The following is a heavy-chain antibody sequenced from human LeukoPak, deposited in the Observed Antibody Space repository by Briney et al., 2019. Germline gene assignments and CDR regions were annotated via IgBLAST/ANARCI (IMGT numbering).Heavy chain of an antibody. D-gene: IGHD3-3*01. V-gene: IGHV4-59*01. CDR2: IYYSGST. J-gene: IGHJ4*02. CDR3: ARWSGYYYYFDY. CDR1: GGSISSYY. Sequence: SETLSLTCTVSGGSISSYYWSWIRQPPGKGLAWIGYIYYSGSTNYNPSLKSRVTISVDTSKNQFSLKLSSVTAADTAVYYCARWSGYYYYFDYWGQGTLVTVSS.